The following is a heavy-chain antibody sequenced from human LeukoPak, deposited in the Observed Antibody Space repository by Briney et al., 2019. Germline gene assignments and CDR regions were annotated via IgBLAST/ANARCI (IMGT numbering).Heavy chain of an antibody. D-gene: IGHD6-13*01. Sequence: GASVKVSCKASGYTFTGYYMHWVRQAPGQGLEWMGWINPNSGGTNYAQKFQGRVTMTRDTSISTAYMELSRLRSDDTAVYYCARDDSSSWSEAWGAFDIWGQGTMVTVSS. V-gene: IGHV1-2*02. CDR2: INPNSGGT. CDR1: GYTFTGYY. J-gene: IGHJ3*02. CDR3: ARDDSSSWSEAWGAFDI.